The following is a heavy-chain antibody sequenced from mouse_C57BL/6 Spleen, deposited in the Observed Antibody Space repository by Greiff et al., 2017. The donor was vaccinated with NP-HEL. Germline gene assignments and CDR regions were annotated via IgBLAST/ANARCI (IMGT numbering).Heavy chain of an antibody. CDR2: ISSGGDYI. CDR1: GFTFSSYA. D-gene: IGHD2-4*01. V-gene: IGHV5S21*01. CDR3: TRGEYDYAFEY. J-gene: IGHJ2*01. Sequence: EVKLVESGEGLVKPGGSLKLSCAASGFTFSSYAMSWVRQTPEKRLEWVAYISSGGDYIYYADTVKGRFTISRDNARNTLYLQMSSLKSEDTAMYYCTRGEYDYAFEYWGQGTTLTVSS.